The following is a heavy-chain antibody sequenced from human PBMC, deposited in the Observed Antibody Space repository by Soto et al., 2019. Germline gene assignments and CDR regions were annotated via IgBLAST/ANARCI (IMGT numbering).Heavy chain of an antibody. Sequence: ASVKVSCKASGYTFTSYYMHWVRQAPGQGLEWMGIINPSGGSTSYAQKLQGRVTMTRDTSTSTVYMELSSLRSEDTAVYYCARELQGEEEVAAEYYYYGMDVWGQGTTVTVSS. CDR3: ARELQGEEEVAAEYYYYGMDV. J-gene: IGHJ6*02. CDR2: INPSGGST. V-gene: IGHV1-46*01. D-gene: IGHD2-15*01. CDR1: GYTFTSYY.